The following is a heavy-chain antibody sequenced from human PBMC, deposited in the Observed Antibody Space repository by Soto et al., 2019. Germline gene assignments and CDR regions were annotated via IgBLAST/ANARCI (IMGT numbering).Heavy chain of an antibody. Sequence: PGGSLRLSFAASGFTLSDACMSWVLQAPLQVLYWVGRIISKSDGGTTEYAAPVRGRLTISRDDSKNTLYMQMNSLKTEDTAVYYCTTDMWRIAVVVGSTRYYNPWAQGTPVTASS. CDR1: GFTLSDAC. D-gene: IGHD2-15*01. CDR2: IISKSDGGTT. V-gene: IGHV3-15*01. J-gene: IGHJ5*02. CDR3: TTDMWRIAVVVGSTRYYNP.